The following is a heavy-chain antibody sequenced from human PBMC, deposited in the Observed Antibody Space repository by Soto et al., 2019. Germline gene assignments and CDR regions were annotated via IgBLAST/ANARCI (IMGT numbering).Heavy chain of an antibody. CDR3: ARGSIAAAGAYYYYYYMDV. CDR1: GGSISSYY. V-gene: IGHV4-59*08. Sequence: SATLSLTCAVSGGSISSYYWSWIRQPPGKGLEWIGYIYYSGSTNYNPSLKSRVTISVDTSKNQFSLKLSSVTAADTAVYYCARGSIAAAGAYYYYYYMDVWGKGTTVTVSS. D-gene: IGHD6-13*01. CDR2: IYYSGST. J-gene: IGHJ6*03.